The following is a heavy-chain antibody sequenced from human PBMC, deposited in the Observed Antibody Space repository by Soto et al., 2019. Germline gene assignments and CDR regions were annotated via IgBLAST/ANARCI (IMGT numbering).Heavy chain of an antibody. CDR2: IVPVLRLT. CDR1: GDTSTIYT. J-gene: IGHJ3*02. V-gene: IGHV1-69*08. Sequence: QVQLVQSGAEVKKPGASLRVSCETSGDTSTIYTITWVRQAPGQGLQWMGSIVPVLRLTNYAQEFQGRLMTTAHSTTNPPKIKLTTITTDDTAIHYSATDKIAEERTRVHTWG. D-gene: IGHD1-1*01. CDR3: ATDKIAEERTRVHT.